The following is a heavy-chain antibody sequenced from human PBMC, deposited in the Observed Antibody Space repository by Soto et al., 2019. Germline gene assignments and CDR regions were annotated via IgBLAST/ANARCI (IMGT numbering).Heavy chain of an antibody. Sequence: DSGYVSGNSSASTYTRYAMHGARPAPGQRLEWMGWINAGNGNTKYSQKFQGRVTITRDTSASTAYMELSSLRSEDTAVYYCARGLTIFGYYDYWCQGTLVTVSS. CDR3: ARGLTIFGYYDY. J-gene: IGHJ4*02. D-gene: IGHD3-3*01. CDR1: ASTYTRYA. CDR2: INAGNGNT. V-gene: IGHV1-3*01.